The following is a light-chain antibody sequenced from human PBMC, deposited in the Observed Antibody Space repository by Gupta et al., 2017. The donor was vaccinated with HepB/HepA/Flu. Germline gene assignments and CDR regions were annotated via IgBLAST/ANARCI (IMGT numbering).Light chain of an antibody. J-gene: IGKJ1*01. Sequence: EIVLTQSPGTLSFSPGERATLSCRTSQIVSSSYLAWYQQKPGQAPRLLIYGASTRATGIPHRFSGRGSGTDFTLTISRLEPEDFAVYICHQDGASPWTFGQGTMVEI. V-gene: IGKV3-20*01. CDR1: QIVSSSY. CDR3: HQDGASPWT. CDR2: GAS.